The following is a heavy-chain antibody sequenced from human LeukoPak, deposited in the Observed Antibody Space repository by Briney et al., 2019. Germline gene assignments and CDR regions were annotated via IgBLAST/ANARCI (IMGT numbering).Heavy chain of an antibody. CDR3: ARDGLYDTPPV. V-gene: IGHV1-69*06. Sequence: AASVKVSCKASGGTFSSYAISWVRQAPRQGLEWMGGIIPIFGTANYAQNFQGRFTITADNSTSTAYMELSSLRSENTAVYYCARDGLYDTPPVWGKGTTVTVSS. CDR1: GGTFSSYA. J-gene: IGHJ6*04. CDR2: IIPIFGTA. D-gene: IGHD3-9*01.